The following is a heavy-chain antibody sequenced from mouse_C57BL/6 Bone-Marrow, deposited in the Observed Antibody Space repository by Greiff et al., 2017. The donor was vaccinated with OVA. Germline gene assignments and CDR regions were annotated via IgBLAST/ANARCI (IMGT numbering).Heavy chain of an antibody. CDR2: INPNYGTT. CDR3: AGYNYGSSPSYWYFDV. D-gene: IGHD1-1*01. Sequence: VQLQQSGPELVKPGASVKISCKASGYSFTDYNMNWVKQSNGKSLEWIGVINPNYGTTSYNQKFKGKATLTVDQSSSTAYMQLNSLTSEDSAVYYCAGYNYGSSPSYWYFDVWGTGTTVTVSS. J-gene: IGHJ1*03. CDR1: GYSFTDYN. V-gene: IGHV1-39*01.